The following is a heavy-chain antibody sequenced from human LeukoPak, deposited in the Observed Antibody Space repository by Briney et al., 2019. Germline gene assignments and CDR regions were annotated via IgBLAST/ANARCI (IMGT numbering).Heavy chain of an antibody. CDR2: INGSGSST. J-gene: IGHJ4*02. CDR1: RFTFSSYA. D-gene: IGHD6-13*01. CDR3: ARAPRAYGRIAAAGIRY. V-gene: IGHV3-23*01. Sequence: PGGSLRLSCAAYRFTFSSYAMSWVPQAPGKGLEWDSAINGSGSSTYYADSVKGRFTISRDNSNNTLYLQMNSLRAEDTAVYYCARAPRAYGRIAAAGIRYWGQGTLVTVSS.